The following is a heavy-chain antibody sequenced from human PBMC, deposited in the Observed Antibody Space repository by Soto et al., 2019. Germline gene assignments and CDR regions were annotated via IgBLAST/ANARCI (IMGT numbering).Heavy chain of an antibody. CDR1: GYTFPNND. D-gene: IGHD3-10*01. J-gene: IGHJ5*02. CDR2: MNPGSGDT. V-gene: IGHV1-8*01. Sequence: AASVKVSCKASGYTFPNNDVSWVRQATGQGLEWMGWMNPGSGDTGYAQKFQGRVTMTRDISIATAYMELSSLRSDDTAIYYCATMATFGSLNWFDPLGQGTLVTVSS. CDR3: ATMATFGSLNWFDP.